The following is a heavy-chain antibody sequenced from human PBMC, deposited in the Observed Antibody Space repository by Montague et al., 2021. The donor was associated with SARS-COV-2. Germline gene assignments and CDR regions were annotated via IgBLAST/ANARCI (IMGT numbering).Heavy chain of an antibody. CDR3: ARLPYILPGYAYFDF. CDR1: GDSISNYY. Sequence: SETLSLTCTVSGDSISNYYWSWIRRPPGKGLEWFGYIYYSGSTNYNPSXXSGVTISVDTSKNQFSLRLSSVTAADTAVYYCARLPYILPGYAYFDFWGQGSLVIVSS. V-gene: IGHV4-59*08. CDR2: IYYSGST. D-gene: IGHD3-9*01. J-gene: IGHJ4*02.